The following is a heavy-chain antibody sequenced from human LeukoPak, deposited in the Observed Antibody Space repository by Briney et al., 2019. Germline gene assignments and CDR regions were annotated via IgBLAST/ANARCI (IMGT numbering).Heavy chain of an antibody. D-gene: IGHD1-26*01. V-gene: IGHV4-34*01. J-gene: IGHJ4*02. CDR1: GGSFSGYY. CDR3: KWELLQGTRYFDY. CDR2: INHSGST. Sequence: PSETLSLTCAVYGGSFSGYYWSWIRQPPGKGLEWIGEINHSGSTNYNPSLKSRVTISVDTSKSQFSLKLSSVVAADTAVYYCKWELLQGTRYFDYWGQGTLVTVSS.